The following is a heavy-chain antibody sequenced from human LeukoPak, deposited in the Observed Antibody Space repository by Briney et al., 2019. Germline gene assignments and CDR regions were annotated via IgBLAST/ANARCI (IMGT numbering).Heavy chain of an antibody. V-gene: IGHV4-34*01. CDR1: GGSFSGYY. J-gene: IGHJ4*02. CDR3: ASPVSGSSGWYYNY. CDR2: INHSGST. D-gene: IGHD6-19*01. Sequence: PSETLSLTCAVYGGSFSGYYWSWIRQPPGKGLEWIGVINHSGSTNYNPSLKSRVTMSVDTSKNQFSLKLSSVTAADTAVYYCASPVSGSSGWYYNYWGQGTLVTVSS.